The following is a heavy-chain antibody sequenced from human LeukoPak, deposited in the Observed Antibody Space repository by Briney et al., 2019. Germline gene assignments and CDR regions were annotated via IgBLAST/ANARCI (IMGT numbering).Heavy chain of an antibody. J-gene: IGHJ3*02. V-gene: IGHV3-7*01. CDR1: GFTFSNYW. CDR2: IKQDGTET. Sequence: GGSLRLSCGASGFTFSNYWMNWVRQAPGKGLDWVATIKQDGTETYYGDSVKGRFTISRDNAKNSLYLHMTSLRAEDTAVYYCARVVYSSSWYIAFDIWGQGTMVTVSS. CDR3: ARVVYSSSWYIAFDI. D-gene: IGHD6-13*01.